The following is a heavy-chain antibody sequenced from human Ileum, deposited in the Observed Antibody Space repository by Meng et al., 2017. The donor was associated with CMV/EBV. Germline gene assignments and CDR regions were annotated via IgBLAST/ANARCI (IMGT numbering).Heavy chain of an antibody. CDR3: VKDPELGY. Sequence: GGSLRLSCAASGFTFSSSGMHWVRQAPGRGLEWEAFIWYDETTKYYADSVKGRFSISRDISKNTVYLQMNSLRTEDTAVYFCVKDPELGYWGQGAQVTVSS. J-gene: IGHJ4*02. CDR2: IWYDETTK. D-gene: IGHD1-26*01. V-gene: IGHV3-30*02. CDR1: GFTFSSSG.